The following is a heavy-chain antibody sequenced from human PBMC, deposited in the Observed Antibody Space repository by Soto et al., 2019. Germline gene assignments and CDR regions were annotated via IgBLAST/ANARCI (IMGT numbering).Heavy chain of an antibody. V-gene: IGHV5-51*01. CDR2: IYPGDSDT. Sequence: GESLKISCKGSGYSFTNYWIGWVRQMPGKGLEWMGIIYPGDSDTTYSPSFQGQVTISADKSISTAYLQWSSLKASDTAMYYCAREVTSTAIDYWGQGTLVTVSS. D-gene: IGHD3-10*01. CDR3: AREVTSTAIDY. J-gene: IGHJ4*02. CDR1: GYSFTNYW.